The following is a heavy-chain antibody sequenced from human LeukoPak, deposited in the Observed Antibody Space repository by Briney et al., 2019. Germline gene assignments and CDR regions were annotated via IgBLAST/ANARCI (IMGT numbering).Heavy chain of an antibody. CDR3: ARDRCSGGSCYPGGFDP. D-gene: IGHD2-15*01. J-gene: IGHJ5*02. Sequence: PSETLSLTCTVSGYSISSGYYWGWLRQPPGKGLEWIGSIYHSGSTYYNPSLKSRVTISVDTSKNQFSLKLSSVTAADTAVYYWARDRCSGGSCYPGGFDPWGQGTLVTVSS. CDR2: IYHSGST. V-gene: IGHV4-38-2*02. CDR1: GYSISSGYY.